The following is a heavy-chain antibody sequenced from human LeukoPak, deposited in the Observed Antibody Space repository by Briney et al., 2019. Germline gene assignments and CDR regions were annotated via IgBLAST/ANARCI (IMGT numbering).Heavy chain of an antibody. D-gene: IGHD2-15*01. J-gene: IGHJ6*02. V-gene: IGHV3-74*01. Sequence: PGGSLRLSCAVSGLTFSSDWMHWVRQVPGKGLVWVSRINSDASTINYADSVKGRFTVSRDNAKNTLYLQMNNLRAEDTAVYYCARNLGYCSGGSCQKRGMDVWGQGTTVTVSS. CDR2: INSDASTI. CDR3: ARNLGYCSGGSCQKRGMDV. CDR1: GLTFSSDW.